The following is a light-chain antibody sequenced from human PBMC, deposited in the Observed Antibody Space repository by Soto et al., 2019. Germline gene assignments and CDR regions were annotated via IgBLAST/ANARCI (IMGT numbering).Light chain of an antibody. Sequence: DIQMTQSPSTLSASVGDRVTITCRASQSISSWLAWYQQKPGKAPKLLIYDASSLESGVPSRFSGSGSGIEFTLTXSSXQXXXXXXXXXXQYNSYLYTFGQGTKLEIK. CDR1: QSISSW. V-gene: IGKV1-5*01. J-gene: IGKJ2*01. CDR3: XQYNSYLYT. CDR2: DAS.